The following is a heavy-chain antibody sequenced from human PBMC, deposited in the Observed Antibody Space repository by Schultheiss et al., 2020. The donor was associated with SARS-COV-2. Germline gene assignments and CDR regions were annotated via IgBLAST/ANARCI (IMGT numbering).Heavy chain of an antibody. CDR3: ARAGGYYGSRGYGMDV. D-gene: IGHD3-10*01. Sequence: GGSLRLSCAASGFTFSSYAMHWVRQAPGKGLEWVAVISYDGSNKYYADSVKGRFTISRDNAKNSLYLQMNSLRAEDTAVYYCARAGGYYGSRGYGMDVWGQGTTVTVAS. V-gene: IGHV3-30-3*01. CDR1: GFTFSSYA. CDR2: ISYDGSNK. J-gene: IGHJ6*02.